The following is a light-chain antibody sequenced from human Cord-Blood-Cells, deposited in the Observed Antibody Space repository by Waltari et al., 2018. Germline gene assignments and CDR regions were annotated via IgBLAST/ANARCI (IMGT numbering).Light chain of an antibody. J-gene: IGKJ2*01. Sequence: DIVITQSPDFLDVCRSERSTINCKSSQSVLYSSNNKNYLDWYQQKPGQPPKLLIYWASTRESGVPDRFSGSGSGTDFTLTISSLQAEDVAVYYCQQYYSIPYTFGQGTKLEIK. CDR3: QQYYSIPYT. CDR1: QSVLYSSNNKNY. V-gene: IGKV4-1*01. CDR2: WAS.